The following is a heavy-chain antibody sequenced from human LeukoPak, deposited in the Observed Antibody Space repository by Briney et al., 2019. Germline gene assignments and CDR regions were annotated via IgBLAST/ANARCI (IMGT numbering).Heavy chain of an antibody. CDR2: MYYSGST. V-gene: IGHV4-39*01. CDR1: GGSISSSSYY. D-gene: IGHD5-24*01. Sequence: SETLSLTCTVPGGSISSSSYYWAWIRQPPGKGLEWIGSMYYSGSTYYNPSLKSRVTISVDTSKNQFSLKLSSVTAADTAVYYCASSRDRYYYYMDVWGKGTTVTVSS. CDR3: ASSRDRYYYYMDV. J-gene: IGHJ6*03.